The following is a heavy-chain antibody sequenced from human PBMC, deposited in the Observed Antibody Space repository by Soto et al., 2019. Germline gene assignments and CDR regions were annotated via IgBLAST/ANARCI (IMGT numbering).Heavy chain of an antibody. D-gene: IGHD2-2*03. CDR2: IYHSGST. V-gene: IGHV4-30-2*01. Sequence: QLQLQESGSGLVKPSQTLSLTCAVSGGSISSGGYSWSWIRQPPGKGLEWIGYIYHSGSTYYNPSLKSRVTMSGDRSKNQFSLTLSSVTAADTAVYYCARESPGYAIDYWGQGTLVTVSS. CDR1: GGSISSGGYS. J-gene: IGHJ4*02. CDR3: ARESPGYAIDY.